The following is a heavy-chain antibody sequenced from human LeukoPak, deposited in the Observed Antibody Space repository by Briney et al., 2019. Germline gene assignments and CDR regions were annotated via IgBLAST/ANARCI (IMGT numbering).Heavy chain of an antibody. CDR3: ARVSGSSWNFEY. CDR1: GFTFSSYA. V-gene: IGHV3-30*04. J-gene: IGHJ4*02. CDR2: ISYDGSNK. Sequence: GGSLRLSCAAAGFTFSSYAMHWVRQAPGKGLERVAVISYDGSNKYYADSVKGRFTISRDNSKNTLYLQMNSLRAEDTAVYYCARVSGSSWNFEYWGQGTLVTVSS. D-gene: IGHD6-13*01.